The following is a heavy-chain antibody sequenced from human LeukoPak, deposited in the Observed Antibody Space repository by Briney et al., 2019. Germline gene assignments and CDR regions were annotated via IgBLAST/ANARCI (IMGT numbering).Heavy chain of an antibody. J-gene: IGHJ4*02. V-gene: IGHV3-23*01. CDR3: AKERIDTAMVPYYFDY. D-gene: IGHD5-18*01. CDR2: ISGSGGST. Sequence: GGSLRLSCAASGFTFSSYAMSWVRQAPGKGLEWVSAISGSGGSTYYADSVKGRFTISRDNSRNTLYLQMNSLRAEDTAVYYCAKERIDTAMVPYYFDYWGQGTLVTVSS. CDR1: GFTFSSYA.